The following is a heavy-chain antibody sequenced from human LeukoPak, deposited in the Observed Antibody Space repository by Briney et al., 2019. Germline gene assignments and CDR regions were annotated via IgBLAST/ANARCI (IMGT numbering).Heavy chain of an antibody. Sequence: PGGSLRLSCAASGFIFSSYAMSSVRHPPGKGLEWVITITGSGGSTYYAYSVKGRFTISREYSKNTVYLQMNRLTAEDAAVYYCARARSCINDVCDGDFDYWGQGTLVTVSS. CDR2: ITGSGGST. D-gene: IGHD2-8*01. CDR3: ARARSCINDVCDGDFDY. CDR1: GFIFSSYA. J-gene: IGHJ4*02. V-gene: IGHV3-23*01.